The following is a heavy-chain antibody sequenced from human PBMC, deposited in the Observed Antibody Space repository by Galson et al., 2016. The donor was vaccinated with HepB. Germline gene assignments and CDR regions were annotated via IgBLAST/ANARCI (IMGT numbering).Heavy chain of an antibody. D-gene: IGHD4-11*01. CDR3: ADYPPFTASSPPHHDY. V-gene: IGHV3-7*01. CDR1: GFTFSPYW. Sequence: SLRLSCAASGFTFSPYWMSWVRQPPGKGLEWVANIKQDESEKYYAVSVKGRFTISRDDAKNSLYLQMNSLRAEDTAVYYCADYPPFTASSPPHHDYRGHGSQVTVSS. CDR2: IKQDESEK. J-gene: IGHJ4*01.